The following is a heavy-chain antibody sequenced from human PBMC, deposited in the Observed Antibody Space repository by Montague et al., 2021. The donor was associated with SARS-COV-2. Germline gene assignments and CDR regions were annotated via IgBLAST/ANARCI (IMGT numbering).Heavy chain of an antibody. Sequence: TLSLTCTVSGASISSGGYYWSWIRQHPGKGLVWIGYIFHSGTTYYSPSLESRVTMTVDTSENQFSLKLASVTAADTAVYYCASFMIQAVPNYWGQGTLVTVSS. CDR3: ASFMIQAVPNY. CDR1: GASISSGGYY. V-gene: IGHV4-31*03. CDR2: IFHSGTT. D-gene: IGHD3-16*01. J-gene: IGHJ4*02.